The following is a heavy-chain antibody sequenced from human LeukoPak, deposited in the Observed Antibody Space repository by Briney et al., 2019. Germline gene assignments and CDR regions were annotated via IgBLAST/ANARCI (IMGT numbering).Heavy chain of an antibody. J-gene: IGHJ4*02. Sequence: GWALTLSCAASGFTFSSYAMHWLRQAPGKELEWVAVISYDGSKKYYADSVQGRFTISRDNSKNTLYLQMNSLRAEDTAVYYCARDHIRLGELSLFDYWGQGTLVTVSS. V-gene: IGHV3-30*04. CDR2: ISYDGSKK. CDR1: GFTFSSYA. CDR3: ARDHIRLGELSLFDY. D-gene: IGHD3-16*02.